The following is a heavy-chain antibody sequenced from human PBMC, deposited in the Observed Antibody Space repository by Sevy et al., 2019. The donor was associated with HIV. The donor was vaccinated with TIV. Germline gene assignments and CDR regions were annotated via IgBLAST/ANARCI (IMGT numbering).Heavy chain of an antibody. V-gene: IGHV3-13*05. CDR2: IGSSGDP. Sequence: GGSLRLSCAASGFTFSSYDMHWVRQVTGKGLEWVSVIGSSGDPYYPGSVKGRFTISRENAKNSVYLQMNSLRAGDTAVYYCPRSGGYSDNGMDVWGQGTTVTVSS. CDR1: GFTFSSYD. J-gene: IGHJ6*02. D-gene: IGHD5-12*01. CDR3: PRSGGYSDNGMDV.